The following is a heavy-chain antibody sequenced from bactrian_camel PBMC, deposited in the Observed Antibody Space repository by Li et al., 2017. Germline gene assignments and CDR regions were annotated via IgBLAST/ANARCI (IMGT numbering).Heavy chain of an antibody. J-gene: IGHJ4*01. CDR3: AAAKGLPDLLRGGYLSARSYNY. CDR1: GHSRGSNC. V-gene: IGHV3S55*01. D-gene: IGHD3*01. CDR2: IRRSDGET. Sequence: HVQLVESGGGSVQPGGSLRLSCVVSGHSRGSNCVGWYRLPPGRAPAEREGIAAIRRSDGETWYAGSVKGRFTISQDSARNTLYLQMNSLKPEDTAIYYCAAAKGLPDLLRGGYLSARSYNYWGRGTQVTVS.